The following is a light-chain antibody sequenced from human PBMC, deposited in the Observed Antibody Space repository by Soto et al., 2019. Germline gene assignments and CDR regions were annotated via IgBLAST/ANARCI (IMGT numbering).Light chain of an antibody. CDR2: GVN. CDR3: SSYAGSSTVI. CDR1: SSDVGGYNY. Sequence: QSALTQPASVSGSPGQSITISCTGTSSDVGGYNYVSWYQQHPGKAPKLLIYGVNNRPSGVSNRFSGSKSGNTASLTISGLQAEDEADYYCSSYAGSSTVIFGGGTKLTVL. V-gene: IGLV2-14*01. J-gene: IGLJ2*01.